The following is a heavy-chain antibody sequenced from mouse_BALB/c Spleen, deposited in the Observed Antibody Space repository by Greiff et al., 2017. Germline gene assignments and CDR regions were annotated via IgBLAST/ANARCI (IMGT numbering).Heavy chain of an antibody. CDR2: INPSNGGT. CDR3: TRHDDYDWFAY. CDR1: GYTFTSYY. J-gene: IGHJ3*01. V-gene: IGHV1S81*02. D-gene: IGHD2-4*01. Sequence: QVHVKQPGAELVKPGASVKLSCKASGYTFTSYYMYWVKQRPGQGLEWIGGINPSNGGTNFNEKFKSKATLTVDKSSSTAYMQLSSLTSEDSAVYYCTRHDDYDWFAYWGQGTLVTVSA.